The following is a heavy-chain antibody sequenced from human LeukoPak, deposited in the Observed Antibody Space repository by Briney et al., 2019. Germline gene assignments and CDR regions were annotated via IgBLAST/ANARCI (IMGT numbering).Heavy chain of an antibody. Sequence: ASVKVSCKASGYTFTSYYMHWVRQAPGQGLEWMGTINPSGGSTSYAQKFQGRVTMTRDTSTSTVYMELSSLRSEDTAVYYCARSLTYCSSTSCHTRGSGYGFYYYSMDVWGKGTTVTVSS. J-gene: IGHJ6*03. CDR3: ARSLTYCSSTSCHTRGSGYGFYYYSMDV. V-gene: IGHV1-46*03. D-gene: IGHD2-2*01. CDR1: GYTFTSYY. CDR2: INPSGGST.